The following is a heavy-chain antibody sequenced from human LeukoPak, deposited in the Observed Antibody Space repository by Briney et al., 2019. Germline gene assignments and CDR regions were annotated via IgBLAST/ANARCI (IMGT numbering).Heavy chain of an antibody. CDR1: GFTVSSNY. CDR3: ARGIQLWPTDAFDI. D-gene: IGHD5-18*01. CDR2: ISSSSSYI. Sequence: GGSLRLSCAASGFTVSSNYMSWVRQAPGKGLEWVSSISSSSSYIYYADSVKGRFTISRDNAKNSLYLQMNSLRAEDTAVYYCARGIQLWPTDAFDIWGQGTMVTVSS. V-gene: IGHV3-21*01. J-gene: IGHJ3*02.